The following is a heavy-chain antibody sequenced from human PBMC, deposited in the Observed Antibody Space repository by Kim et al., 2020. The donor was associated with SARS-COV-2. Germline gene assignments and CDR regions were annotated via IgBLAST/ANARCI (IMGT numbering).Heavy chain of an antibody. D-gene: IGHD3-10*01. J-gene: IGHJ4*02. Sequence: SETLSLTCTVSGGSISSGGYYWSWIRQHPGKGLEWIGYIYYSGSTYYNPSLKSRVTISVDTSKNQFSLKLSSVTAADTAVYYCARVPGLLWFGELLPNYFDYWGQGTLVTVSS. CDR3: ARVPGLLWFGELLPNYFDY. V-gene: IGHV4-31*03. CDR1: GGSISSGGYY. CDR2: IYYSGST.